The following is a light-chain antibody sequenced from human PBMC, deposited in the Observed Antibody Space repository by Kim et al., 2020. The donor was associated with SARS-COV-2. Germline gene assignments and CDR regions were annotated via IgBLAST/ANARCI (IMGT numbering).Light chain of an antibody. CDR1: QSVSSSY. CDR2: GAS. J-gene: IGKJ5*01. CDR3: QQYGTSPAT. V-gene: IGKV3-20*01. Sequence: PPGERATLACRASQSVSSSYLAWYQQNPGQAPRLLIYGASSRATGIPDRFSGSGSGTDFTLTISRLEPEDFAVYYCQQYGTSPATFGQGTRLEIK.